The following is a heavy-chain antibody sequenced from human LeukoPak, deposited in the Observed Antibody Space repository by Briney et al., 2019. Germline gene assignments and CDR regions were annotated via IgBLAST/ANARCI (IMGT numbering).Heavy chain of an antibody. D-gene: IGHD3-10*01. CDR2: IYNSGSST. J-gene: IGHJ4*02. CDR1: GGSISIYY. V-gene: IGHV4-59*01. CDR3: VRDRELTY. Sequence: NPSETLSLTCTVSGGSISIYYWNWIGQPPGKGLERIGYIYNSGSSTIYNPSLKSRVTISVDTSKNQFSLRLSSVTAADTAVYFCVRDRELTYWGQGTLVTVSS.